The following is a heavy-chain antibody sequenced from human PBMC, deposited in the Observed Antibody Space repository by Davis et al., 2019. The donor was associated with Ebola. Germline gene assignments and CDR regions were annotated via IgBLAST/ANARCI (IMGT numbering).Heavy chain of an antibody. CDR1: GFSFSSHA. V-gene: IGHV3-23*01. D-gene: IGHD6-19*01. J-gene: IGHJ5*02. CDR2: ISGSGGST. Sequence: SLNLSCAASGFSFSSHAMSWVRQAPGKGLEWVSTISGSGGSTYYADSVKGRFTISRDNSKNTLYLQMNSLRAEDTAVYYCAKDLFSSGWYDWFDPWGQGTLVTVSS. CDR3: AKDLFSSGWYDWFDP.